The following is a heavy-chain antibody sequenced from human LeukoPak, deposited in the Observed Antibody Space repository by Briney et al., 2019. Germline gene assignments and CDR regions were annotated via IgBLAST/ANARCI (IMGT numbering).Heavy chain of an antibody. J-gene: IGHJ4*02. V-gene: IGHV3-30*02. CDR1: GFTFSSYG. D-gene: IGHD4-17*01. CDR2: IRYDGSNK. Sequence: PGGSLRLSCAASGFTFSSYGMHWVRQAPGKGLEWVAFIRYDGSNKYYADSVKGRFTISRDNSKNTLYLQMNSLRAEDTAVYYCARDPPKMTTVTTGSGYWGQGTLVTVSS. CDR3: ARDPPKMTTVTTGSGY.